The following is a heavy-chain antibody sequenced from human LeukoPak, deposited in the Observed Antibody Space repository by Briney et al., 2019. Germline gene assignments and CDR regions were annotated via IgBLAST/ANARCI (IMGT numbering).Heavy chain of an antibody. D-gene: IGHD3-16*01. CDR2: INPNSGGT. Sequence: EASVKVLCKASGYTFTDYQVHWGRQAPGQGLEWMGWINPNSGGTNYAQKFQGRVSMTRDTSTSTAYMELSRLRSDDTAVHYCVTVYSLGDYWGQGTLVTVSS. CDR1: GYTFTDYQ. CDR3: VTVYSLGDY. V-gene: IGHV1-2*02. J-gene: IGHJ4*02.